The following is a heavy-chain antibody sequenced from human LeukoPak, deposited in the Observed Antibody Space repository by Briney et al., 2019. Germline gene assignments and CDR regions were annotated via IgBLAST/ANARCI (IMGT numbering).Heavy chain of an antibody. V-gene: IGHV3-49*04. J-gene: IGHJ4*02. CDR3: TRAWGSGSYHHPLGDY. Sequence: GRSLRLSCTASGFTFGDYAMSWVRQAPGKGLEWVGFIRSKAYGGTTEYAASVKGRFTISRDDSKIIAYLQMNSLKTEDTAVYYCTRAWGSGSYHHPLGDYWGQGTLVTVSS. CDR1: GFTFGDYA. CDR2: IRSKAYGGTT. D-gene: IGHD3-10*01.